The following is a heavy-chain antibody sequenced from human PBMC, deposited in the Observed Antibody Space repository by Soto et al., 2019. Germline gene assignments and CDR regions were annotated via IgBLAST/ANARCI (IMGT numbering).Heavy chain of an antibody. CDR2: INSDGSST. J-gene: IGHJ6*02. D-gene: IGHD2-21*02. Sequence: GGSLRLSCAASGFTFSSYWMHWVIQAPGKGLVWVSRINSDGSSTSYADSVKGRFTISRDNAKNTLYLQMNSLRAEDTAVYYCARSGVVVTAFYYYYGMDVWGQGTTVTVSS. CDR1: GFTFSSYW. V-gene: IGHV3-74*01. CDR3: ARSGVVVTAFYYYYGMDV.